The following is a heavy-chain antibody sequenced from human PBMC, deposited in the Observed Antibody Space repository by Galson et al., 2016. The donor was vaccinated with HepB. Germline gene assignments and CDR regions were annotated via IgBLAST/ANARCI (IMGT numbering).Heavy chain of an antibody. V-gene: IGHV4-59*01. CDR2: AHHSGTS. CDR3: AKNARRDYWSGYYFDS. Sequence: SETLPLTCTVSGGSISSYYWSWIRQSPGKGLEWIGFAHHSGTSNYNPSFKRRVTMSLDTSKNHFSLKLTSVTAADTAVYFCAKNARRDYWSGYYFDSWGQGTLVTVSS. D-gene: IGHD3-3*01. J-gene: IGHJ4*02. CDR1: GGSISSYY.